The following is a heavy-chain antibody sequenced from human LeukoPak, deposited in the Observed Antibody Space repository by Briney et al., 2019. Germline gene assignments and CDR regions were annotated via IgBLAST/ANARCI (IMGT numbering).Heavy chain of an antibody. V-gene: IGHV1-69*05. CDR3: ARDFDYYDSSGYLVG. Sequence: SVKVSCKASGYTFTSYDINWVRQATGQGLEWMGRIIPIFGTANYAQKFQGRVTITTDESTSTAYMELSSLRSEDTAVYYCARDFDYYDSSGYLVGWGQGTLVTVSS. CDR2: IIPIFGTA. J-gene: IGHJ4*02. D-gene: IGHD3-22*01. CDR1: GYTFTSYD.